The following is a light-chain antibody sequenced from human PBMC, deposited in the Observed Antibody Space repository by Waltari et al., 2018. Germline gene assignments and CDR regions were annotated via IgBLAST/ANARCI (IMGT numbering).Light chain of an antibody. Sequence: EIVLTQSPGSLSSSPGEGATLSCRASQSVSRALAWYQQKPGQAPRLLIFGASNRATGIPDRFSGSGSETDFSLTISRLEPEDFAVYYCQHYVRLPATFGRGTKVEIK. J-gene: IGKJ1*01. CDR2: GAS. V-gene: IGKV3-20*01. CDR3: QHYVRLPAT. CDR1: QSVSRA.